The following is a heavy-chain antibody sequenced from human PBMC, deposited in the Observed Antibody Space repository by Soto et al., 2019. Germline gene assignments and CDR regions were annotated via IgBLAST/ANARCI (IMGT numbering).Heavy chain of an antibody. V-gene: IGHV3-23*01. CDR1: GFTFSSYA. D-gene: IGHD4-17*01. J-gene: IGHJ4*02. Sequence: GGSLRLSCAASGFTFSSYAMSWVRQAPGKGLEWVSAISGSGGSTYYADSVKGRFTISRDNSKNTLYLQMNSLRAEDTAVYYCANDYGDSEDLFDYWGQGTLVTVSS. CDR2: ISGSGGST. CDR3: ANDYGDSEDLFDY.